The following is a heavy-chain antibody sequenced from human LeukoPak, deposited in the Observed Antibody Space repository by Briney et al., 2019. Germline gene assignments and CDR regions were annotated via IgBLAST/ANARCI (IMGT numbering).Heavy chain of an antibody. V-gene: IGHV1-46*01. D-gene: IGHD4-17*01. J-gene: IGHJ4*02. CDR1: GYTFTGYY. CDR3: ARATPHDYGDYGIDY. CDR2: INPSGGST. Sequence: ASVKVSCKASGYTFTGYYMHWVRQAPGQGLEWMGIINPSGGSTSYAQKFQGRVTLTRDMSTSTVYMELSSLRSGDTAVYYCARATPHDYGDYGIDYWGQGTLVTVSS.